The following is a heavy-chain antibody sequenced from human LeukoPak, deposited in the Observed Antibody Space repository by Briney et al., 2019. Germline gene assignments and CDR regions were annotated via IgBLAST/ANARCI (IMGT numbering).Heavy chain of an antibody. D-gene: IGHD6-19*01. CDR3: TRSDCSSGRCPGFDN. Sequence: SQTLSLTCGISGDSVSSNSAAWNWIRQSPSRGLEWLGRTYYRSKWFINYAPSVKSRIIINPDTPKNQVSLQLNSVTPEDTAVYYCTRSDCSSGRCPGFDNWGQGTLSPSPQ. V-gene: IGHV6-1*01. J-gene: IGHJ4*02. CDR1: GDSVSSNSAA. CDR2: TYYRSKWFI.